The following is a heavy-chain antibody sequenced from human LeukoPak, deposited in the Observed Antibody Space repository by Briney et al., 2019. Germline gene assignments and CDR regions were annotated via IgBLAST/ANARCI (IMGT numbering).Heavy chain of an antibody. CDR1: GFRFDDYA. CDR3: ARDPNVVIVSASCFDY. CDR2: ISWNSGTL. J-gene: IGHJ4*02. Sequence: PGGSLRLSCAASGFRFDDYAMHWVRQAPGKGLEWVSGISWNSGTLAYADSVKGRFTISRDNAKNSVYLQMNSLRAEDTAVYYCARDPNVVIVSASCFDYWGQGTLVTVSS. D-gene: IGHD2-15*01. V-gene: IGHV3-9*01.